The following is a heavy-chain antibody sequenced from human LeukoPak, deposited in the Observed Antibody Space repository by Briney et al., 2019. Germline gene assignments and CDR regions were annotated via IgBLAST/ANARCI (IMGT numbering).Heavy chain of an antibody. V-gene: IGHV4-59*01. D-gene: IGHD6-6*01. CDR2: IYYSGST. Sequence: SETLSLTCTVSGGSISSYLWSWIRQPPGKGLEWIGYIYYSGSTNYNPSLRRRVTISLDTSKNQFSLKLRSVTAADTAVYYCAAIAAPYGMDVWGQGTTVTVSS. J-gene: IGHJ6*02. CDR3: AAIAAPYGMDV. CDR1: GGSISSYL.